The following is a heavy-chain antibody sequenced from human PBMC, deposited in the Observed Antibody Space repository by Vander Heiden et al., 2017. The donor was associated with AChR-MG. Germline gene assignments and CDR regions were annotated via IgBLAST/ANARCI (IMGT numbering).Heavy chain of an antibody. CDR3: ARRGHYYYYGMDV. CDR1: GGSFRGYY. V-gene: IGHV4-34*01. J-gene: IGHJ6*02. Sequence: QVQLQQWGAGLLKPSETLSLTCAVYGGSFRGYYWSWIRQPPGKGLEWIGEINHSGSTNYNPSLKSRVTISVDTSKNQFSLKLSAVTAADTAVYYCARRGHYYYYGMDVWGQGTTVTVSS. CDR2: INHSGST.